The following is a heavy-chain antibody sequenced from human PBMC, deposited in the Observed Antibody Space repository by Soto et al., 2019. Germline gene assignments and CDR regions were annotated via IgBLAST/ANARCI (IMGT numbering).Heavy chain of an antibody. J-gene: IGHJ4*02. Sequence: PGGSLRLSCAASGFTFSSYAMSWVRQAPGKGLEWVSAISGSGGSTYYADSVKGRFTISRDNSKNTLYLQMNSLRAEDTAVYYCARPAGSYSQAGFYYFDYWGQGTLVTVSS. V-gene: IGHV3-23*01. CDR2: ISGSGGST. CDR1: GFTFSSYA. D-gene: IGHD5-18*01. CDR3: ARPAGSYSQAGFYYFDY.